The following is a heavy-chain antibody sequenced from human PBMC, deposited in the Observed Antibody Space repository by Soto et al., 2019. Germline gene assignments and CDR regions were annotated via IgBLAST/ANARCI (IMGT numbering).Heavy chain of an antibody. CDR1: GLTFGSRA. J-gene: IGHJ4*02. CDR3: VRGSKDPYQGRRIFDF. D-gene: IGHD2-2*01. Sequence: LRLSCVASGLTFGSRAMSWVRQSPGEGLEWVSTITDTGGDAKYADSVRGRFAISRDNSKNTLYLQMSALGAEDSAICFSVRGSKDPYQGRRIFDFWGRGTLVTGPS. V-gene: IGHV3-23*01. CDR2: ITDTGGDA.